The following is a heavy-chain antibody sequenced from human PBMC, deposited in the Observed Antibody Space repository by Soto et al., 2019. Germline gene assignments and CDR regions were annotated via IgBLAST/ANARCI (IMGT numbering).Heavy chain of an antibody. V-gene: IGHV4-61*01. CDR3: ARSIVGATLSDGMDV. CDR1: GGSVSSGSYY. Sequence: ETLSLTCTVSGGSVSSGSYYWSWIRQPPGKGLEWIGYIYYSGSTNYNPSLKSRVTISVDTSKNQFSLKLSSVTAADTAVYYCARSIVGATLSDGMDVWGQGTTVTVSS. J-gene: IGHJ6*02. D-gene: IGHD1-26*01. CDR2: IYYSGST.